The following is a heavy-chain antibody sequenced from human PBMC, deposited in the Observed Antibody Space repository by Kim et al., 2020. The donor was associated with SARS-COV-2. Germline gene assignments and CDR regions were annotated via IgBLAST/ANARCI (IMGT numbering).Heavy chain of an antibody. J-gene: IGHJ4*02. CDR2: IYYSGST. Sequence: SETLSLTCTVSGGSISSGGYYWSWIRQHPGKGLEWIGYIYYSGSTYYNPSPKSRVTISVDTSKNQFSLKLSSVTAADTAVYYCARARITMIVVVKYFDYWGQGTLVTVSS. CDR3: ARARITMIVVVKYFDY. V-gene: IGHV4-31*03. D-gene: IGHD3-22*01. CDR1: GGSISSGGYY.